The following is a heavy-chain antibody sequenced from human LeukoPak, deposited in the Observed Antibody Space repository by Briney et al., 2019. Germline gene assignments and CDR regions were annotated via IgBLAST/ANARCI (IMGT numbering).Heavy chain of an antibody. CDR2: IYHTGSA. V-gene: IGHV4-59*01. CDR1: SGSFTDYY. D-gene: IGHD7-27*01. J-gene: IGHJ4*02. CDR3: ARRKLGNDY. Sequence: SETLSLTCAVYSGSFTDYYWIWIGPPPPKGLAWVGYIYHTGSASYSRSLKSRVTISADTSQNQFSLKLSSVTAADTSVYYCARRKLGNDYWGQGTLVTVSS.